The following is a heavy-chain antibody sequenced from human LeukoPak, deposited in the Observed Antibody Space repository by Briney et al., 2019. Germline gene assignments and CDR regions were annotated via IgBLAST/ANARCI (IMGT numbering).Heavy chain of an antibody. CDR3: AREVVWSGFFDY. CDR1: GFTFNSYW. Sequence: GGSLRLSCAASGFTFNSYWMNWVRQAPGKGLEWVANIKRDGSEKYYVDFVKGRFTISRDNAKNSLDLQMNSLRVEDTAVYYCAREVVWSGFFDYWGQGTLVTVSS. V-gene: IGHV3-7*03. CDR2: IKRDGSEK. J-gene: IGHJ4*02. D-gene: IGHD3-3*01.